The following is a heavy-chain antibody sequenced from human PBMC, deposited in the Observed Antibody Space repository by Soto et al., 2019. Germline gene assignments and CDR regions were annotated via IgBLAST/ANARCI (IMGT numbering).Heavy chain of an antibody. V-gene: IGHV3-74*01. J-gene: IGHJ3*02. Sequence: EEQLVESGGGLVQPGGSLPLACAASGFTFSSYWMLWVRQAPGTGLVCVSRIYRDGSRTTYADSVRGRFTISRDNAKNTLFLQMSSLRYEDTAVYYGSRRGPYYDMPEAFDICGQGPPGSVSS. CDR1: GFTFSSYW. CDR3: SRRGPYYDMPEAFDI. CDR2: IYRDGSRT. D-gene: IGHD3-9*01.